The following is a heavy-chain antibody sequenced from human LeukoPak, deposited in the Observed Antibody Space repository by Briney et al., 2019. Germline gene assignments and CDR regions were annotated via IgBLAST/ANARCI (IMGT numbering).Heavy chain of an antibody. J-gene: IGHJ6*02. CDR2: ISGYNDDT. Sequence: ASVKVSCKASGYTFTSYGISWVRQAPGQGLEWMGWISGYNDDTNYAQRLQGRVTMTTDTSTSTAFMELKSLRSDGTAVYYCARVRLSGDYYYYGMDVWGQGTTVTVSS. D-gene: IGHD7-27*01. V-gene: IGHV1-18*01. CDR3: ARVRLSGDYYYYGMDV. CDR1: GYTFTSYG.